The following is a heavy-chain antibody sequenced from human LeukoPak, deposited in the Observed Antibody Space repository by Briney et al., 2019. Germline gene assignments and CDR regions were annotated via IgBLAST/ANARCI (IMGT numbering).Heavy chain of an antibody. V-gene: IGHV3-7*01. CDR1: GFTFSSHW. CDR2: IKEDGSEK. D-gene: IGHD3-9*01. Sequence: GSLRLSCVVSGFTFSSHWMSWVRQAPGKGLEWVANIKEDGSEKYYVDSVKGRFTISRDNAKKSLYLQMDSLRAEDTAVYYCATHGYSELRYFDWSTNEWGQGTLVTVSS. CDR3: ATHGYSELRYFDWSTNE. J-gene: IGHJ4*02.